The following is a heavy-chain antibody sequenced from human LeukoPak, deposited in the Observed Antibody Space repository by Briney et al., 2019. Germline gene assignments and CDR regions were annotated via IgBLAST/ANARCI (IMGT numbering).Heavy chain of an antibody. Sequence: SETLSLTCAVYGGSFSGYYWSWIRQPPGKGLEWIGEINHSGSTNHNPSLKSRVTISVDTSKNQFSLKLSSVTAADTAVYYCASRYSSGWYHAFDIWGQGTMVTVSS. CDR1: GGSFSGYY. J-gene: IGHJ3*02. V-gene: IGHV4-34*01. CDR3: ASRYSSGWYHAFDI. CDR2: INHSGST. D-gene: IGHD6-19*01.